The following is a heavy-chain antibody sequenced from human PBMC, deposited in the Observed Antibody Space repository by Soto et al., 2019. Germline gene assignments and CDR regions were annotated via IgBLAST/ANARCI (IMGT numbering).Heavy chain of an antibody. CDR2: INPSGGST. J-gene: IGHJ3*02. V-gene: IGHV1-46*01. D-gene: IGHD1-26*01. CDR3: ASEAPYSGSYSAFDI. Sequence: ASVKVSCKASGYTFTGYYMHWVRQAPGQGLEWMGIINPSGGSTSYAQKFQGRVTMTRDTSTSTVYMELSSLRSEDTAVYYCASEAPYSGSYSAFDIWGQGTMVTVSS. CDR1: GYTFTGYY.